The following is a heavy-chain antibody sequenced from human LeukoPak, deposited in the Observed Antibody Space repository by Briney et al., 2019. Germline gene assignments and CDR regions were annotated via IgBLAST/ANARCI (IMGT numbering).Heavy chain of an antibody. D-gene: IGHD1-26*01. Sequence: GGSLRLSCAASAFTFSDYSMNWDRQAPGKGLEWVSYISGRSSTIYYADSVKGRFTISRDNAKNSMYLQMNSLRAEDTAVYYCERDRIKSGSYYFDYWGQGTLVTVSS. J-gene: IGHJ4*02. V-gene: IGHV3-48*01. CDR2: ISGRSSTI. CDR3: ERDRIKSGSYYFDY. CDR1: AFTFSDYS.